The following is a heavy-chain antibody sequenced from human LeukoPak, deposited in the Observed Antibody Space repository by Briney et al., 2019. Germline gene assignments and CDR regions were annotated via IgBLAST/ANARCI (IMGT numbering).Heavy chain of an antibody. Sequence: LSLTCTVSGGSFNNYYWSWIRQPAGKGLEWIGRIYTRGSTNYNPSLKSRVTMSVDTSKNQFSLKLSSVTAADTAVYYCARGRYCSADICSGGDAFDIWGQGTMVSVSS. V-gene: IGHV4-4*07. J-gene: IGHJ3*02. CDR3: ARGRYCSADICSGGDAFDI. CDR1: GGSFNNYY. D-gene: IGHD2-15*01. CDR2: IYTRGST.